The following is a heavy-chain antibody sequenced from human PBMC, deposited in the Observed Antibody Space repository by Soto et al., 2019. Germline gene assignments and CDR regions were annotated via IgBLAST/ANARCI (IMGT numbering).Heavy chain of an antibody. Sequence: SETLSLTCTVSGGSISSSSYYWGWIRQPPGKGLEWIGSIYYSGSTYYNPSLKSRVTISVDTSKNQFSLKLSSVTAADTAVYYCARHPKANQTNSSSWYSDYYYYGMDVWGQGTTVTVSS. CDR3: ARHPKANQTNSSSWYSDYYYYGMDV. D-gene: IGHD6-13*01. V-gene: IGHV4-39*01. CDR2: IYYSGST. J-gene: IGHJ6*02. CDR1: GGSISSSSYY.